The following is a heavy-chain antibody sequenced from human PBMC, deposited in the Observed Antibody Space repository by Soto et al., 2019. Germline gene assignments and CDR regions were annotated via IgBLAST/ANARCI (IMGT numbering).Heavy chain of an antibody. CDR1: GYTLTELS. Sequence: ASVKVSCKVSGYTLTELSMHWVRQAPGKGLEWMGGFDPEDGETIYAQKFQGRVTMTEDTSTDTAYMELSSLRSEDTAVYYCVTSSIAARFGYYGMDVWGQGTTVTVSS. CDR3: VTSSIAARFGYYGMDV. V-gene: IGHV1-24*01. J-gene: IGHJ6*02. D-gene: IGHD6-6*01. CDR2: FDPEDGET.